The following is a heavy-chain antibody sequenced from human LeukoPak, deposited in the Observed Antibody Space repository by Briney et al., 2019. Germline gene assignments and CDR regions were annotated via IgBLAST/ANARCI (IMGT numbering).Heavy chain of an antibody. CDR3: ARAVAGMATMYNWFDP. J-gene: IGHJ5*02. Sequence: SETLSLTCTVSGGSISSGGYYWSWIRQHPGKGLEWIGYLYYSGSTYYNPSLKSRVTISVDTSKNQFSLKLSSVTAADTAVYYCARAVAGMATMYNWFDPWGQGTLVTVSS. D-gene: IGHD5-24*01. V-gene: IGHV4-31*03. CDR1: GGSISSGGYY. CDR2: LYYSGST.